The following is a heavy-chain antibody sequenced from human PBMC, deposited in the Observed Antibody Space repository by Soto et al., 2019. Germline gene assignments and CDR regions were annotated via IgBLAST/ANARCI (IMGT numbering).Heavy chain of an antibody. CDR1: GLTFSDRY. J-gene: IGHJ4*02. V-gene: IGHV3-72*01. CDR2: IRKKTNSYTT. D-gene: IGHD4-17*01. Sequence: PGGYLRLSCAASGLTFSDRYMDWVRQAPGKGLEWVGRIRKKTNSYTTEYAASVKGRFIISRDDSTNSLYLQMSSLKTEDTAVYYCTTVTTVDYYFDYWCQATLVTV. CDR3: TTVTTVDYYFDY.